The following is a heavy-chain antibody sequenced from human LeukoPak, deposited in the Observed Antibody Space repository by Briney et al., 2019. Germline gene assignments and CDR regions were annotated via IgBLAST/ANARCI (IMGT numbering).Heavy chain of an antibody. J-gene: IGHJ5*02. CDR2: TKRVVSET. CDR1: GFSFSIFW. Sequence: GGSLRLSCAHPGFSFSIFWMSWVRQAPGEGLEWVANTKRVVSETNYMDSVKGRFTLSTDTTKNSLCLHIDSPRAEGTAFYFSARDIGAPWGQGTLVTVSS. D-gene: IGHD1-26*01. V-gene: IGHV3-7*01. CDR3: ARDIGAP.